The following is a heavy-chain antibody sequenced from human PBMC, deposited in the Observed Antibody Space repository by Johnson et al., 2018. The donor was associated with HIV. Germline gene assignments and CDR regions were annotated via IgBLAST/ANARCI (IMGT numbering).Heavy chain of an antibody. D-gene: IGHD6-6*01. CDR2: ISWNSGSV. CDR1: GFSFDDYA. V-gene: IGHV3-9*01. Sequence: EVQLVESGGGLVEPGRSLRLSCAASGFSFDDYAMHWIRKTPGKGLEWVSGISWNSGSVIYVDSVKGRFTISRDNAKNSLYLQMNSLRAEDTAVYYCASLVGSSSGEAFDIWGQGTMVTVSS. J-gene: IGHJ3*02. CDR3: ASLVGSSSGEAFDI.